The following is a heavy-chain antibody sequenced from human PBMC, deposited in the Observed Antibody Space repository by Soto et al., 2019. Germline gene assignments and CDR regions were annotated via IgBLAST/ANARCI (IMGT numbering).Heavy chain of an antibody. Sequence: SETLSLTCTVSGGSISSSSYYWGWIRQPPGKGLEWIGSIYYSGSTYYNPSLKSRVTISVDTSKNQFSLKLSSVTAADTAVYYCARHFGYNWNYANWFDPWGQGTLVTVSS. J-gene: IGHJ5*02. D-gene: IGHD1-7*01. V-gene: IGHV4-39*01. CDR2: IYYSGST. CDR1: GGSISSSSYY. CDR3: ARHFGYNWNYANWFDP.